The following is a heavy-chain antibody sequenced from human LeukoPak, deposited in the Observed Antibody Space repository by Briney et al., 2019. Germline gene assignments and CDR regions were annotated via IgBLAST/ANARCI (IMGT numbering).Heavy chain of an antibody. V-gene: IGHV3-23*01. D-gene: IGHD1-26*01. CDR3: AKEASRHSGNYHIDY. Sequence: GGSLRLSCAASGFTFSSYWMSWVRQAPGKGLECVSAITAGGDTTYYPDSVKGRFSISRDSSKNTLYLQMNSLRAEDTAVYYCAKEASRHSGNYHIDYWGQGTLVTVSS. J-gene: IGHJ4*02. CDR1: GFTFSSYW. CDR2: ITAGGDTT.